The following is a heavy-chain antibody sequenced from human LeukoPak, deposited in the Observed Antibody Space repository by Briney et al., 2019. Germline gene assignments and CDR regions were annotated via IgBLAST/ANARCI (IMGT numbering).Heavy chain of an antibody. CDR2: IYHSGNT. V-gene: IGHV4-4*02. CDR3: ARGGGYDSFDY. D-gene: IGHD5-12*01. J-gene: IGHJ4*02. Sequence: SETLSLTCAVSGGSISISNWWSWVRQPPGKGLEWIGEIYHSGNTNYNPSLESRVTISVDKSKNQFSLHLSSVTAADTAVYYCARGGGYDSFDYWGQGTLVTVSS. CDR1: GGSISISNW.